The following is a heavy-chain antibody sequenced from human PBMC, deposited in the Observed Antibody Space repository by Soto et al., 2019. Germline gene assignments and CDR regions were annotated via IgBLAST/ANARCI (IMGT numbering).Heavy chain of an antibody. Sequence: GGSLRLSCAASGFSFSNYVMHWVRQAPGKGLEYVSGISDNGRSTYYVNSVKGRFSISRDNSKNTLYLQMGSLRSDDTAVYYCARAGYYGGGYYYYYYMDVWGKGTTVTVSS. CDR2: ISDNGRST. J-gene: IGHJ6*03. V-gene: IGHV3-64*01. CDR1: GFSFSNYV. CDR3: ARAGYYGGGYYYYYYMDV. D-gene: IGHD3-10*01.